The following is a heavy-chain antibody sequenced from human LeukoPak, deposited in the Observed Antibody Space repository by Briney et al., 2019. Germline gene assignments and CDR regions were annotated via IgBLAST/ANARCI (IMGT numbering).Heavy chain of an antibody. Sequence: SETLSLTCTVSGGSISSYYWSWIRQPPGKGLEWIGYIYYSGSTNYNPSLKSRVAISVDTSKNLFSLKLSSVTAADTAVYYCARRHTYYYDSSGYPLDAFDIWGQGTMVTVSS. CDR3: ARRHTYYYDSSGYPLDAFDI. V-gene: IGHV4-59*01. CDR1: GGSISSYY. J-gene: IGHJ3*02. CDR2: IYYSGST. D-gene: IGHD3-22*01.